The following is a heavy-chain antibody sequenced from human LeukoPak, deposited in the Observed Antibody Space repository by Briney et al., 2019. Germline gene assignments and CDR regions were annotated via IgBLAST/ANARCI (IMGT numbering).Heavy chain of an antibody. J-gene: IGHJ4*02. D-gene: IGHD6-19*01. CDR2: ISGSGDST. CDR3: AKVRAPSGWFNSDY. Sequence: PVGSLRLSCAASGFTFSNYVMSWVRQAPGKGLEWVSGISGSGDSTYYADSVKGRFTISRDNSKNTLYLQMNSLRVEDTAAYYCAKVRAPSGWFNSDYWGQGTLVTVSS. CDR1: GFTFSNYV. V-gene: IGHV3-23*01.